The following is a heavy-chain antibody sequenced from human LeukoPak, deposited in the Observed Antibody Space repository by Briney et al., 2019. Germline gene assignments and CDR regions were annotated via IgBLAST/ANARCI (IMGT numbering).Heavy chain of an antibody. J-gene: IGHJ4*02. D-gene: IGHD3-16*02. V-gene: IGHV1-69*13. CDR1: GGTVSRYA. CDR3: ARGAQHDYVWGSYRSFDY. CDR2: LIPIFGTA. Sequence: SVKVSCKASGGTVSRYAISWVRQAPGQGLEWMGGLIPIFGTANYAQKFQGRVTITADESTSTAYMELSSLRSEDTAVYYCARGAQHDYVWGSYRSFDYWGQGTLVTVSS.